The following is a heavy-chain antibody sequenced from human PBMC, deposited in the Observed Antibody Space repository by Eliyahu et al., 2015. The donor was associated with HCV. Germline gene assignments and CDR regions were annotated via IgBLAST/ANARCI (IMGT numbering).Heavy chain of an antibody. J-gene: IGHJ4*02. CDR2: IGVGGDSR. CDR3: AKVATNDFWSGYLN. CDR1: GFTFSTXA. Sequence: EVQLLESGGGLVQPGGSLRLSCAASGFTFSTXAMNWVRQAPGKGLEWVSAIGVGGDSRYYADSVRGRFTISRDNSKNMVYLQMNSLRAEDTAVYYCAKVATNDFWSGYLNWGLGTLVTVSS. D-gene: IGHD3-3*01. V-gene: IGHV3-23*01.